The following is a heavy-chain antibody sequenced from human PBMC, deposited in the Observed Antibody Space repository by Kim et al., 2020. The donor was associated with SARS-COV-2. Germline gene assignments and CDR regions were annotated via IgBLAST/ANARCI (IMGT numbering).Heavy chain of an antibody. V-gene: IGHV4-34*01. J-gene: IGHJ3*02. Sequence: SETLSLTCAVYGGSFSGYYWSWIRQPPGKGLEWIGEINHSGSTNYNPSLKSRVTISVDTSKNQFSLNLSSVTAADTAVYYCARGYRVVVTAQRTFDIWGQGTMVTVSS. CDR3: ARGYRVVVTAQRTFDI. D-gene: IGHD2-21*02. CDR2: INHSGST. CDR1: GGSFSGYY.